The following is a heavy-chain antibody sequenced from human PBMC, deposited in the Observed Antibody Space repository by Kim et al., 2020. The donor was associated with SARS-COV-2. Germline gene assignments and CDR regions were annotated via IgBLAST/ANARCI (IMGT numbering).Heavy chain of an antibody. D-gene: IGHD6-6*01. Sequence: GGSLTLSCAASGFTFSGNAMTWVRQAPGKGLEWVSDINGGGSATYYADSVKGRFTVFRDNFRNTLYLHMNSLRAEDTAVYYCAGHGSSSAWGQGTLVTVS. J-gene: IGHJ4*02. V-gene: IGHV3-23*01. CDR1: GFTFSGNA. CDR3: AGHGSSSA. CDR2: INGGGSAT.